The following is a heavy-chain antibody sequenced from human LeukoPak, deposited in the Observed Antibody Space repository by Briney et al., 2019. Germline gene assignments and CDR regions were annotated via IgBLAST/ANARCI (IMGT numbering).Heavy chain of an antibody. J-gene: IGHJ6*03. D-gene: IGHD2-2*01. CDR2: ISAYNGNT. CDR1: GYTFTSYG. V-gene: IGHV1-18*01. Sequence: ASVKVSCKASGYTFTSYGISWVRQAPGQGLEWMGWISAYNGNTNYAQKLQGRVTMTTDTSTSTAYMELRSLRSDDTAVYYCARDRSGYCSSTSCYYYYYMDVWGKGATVTVSS. CDR3: ARDRSGYCSSTSCYYYYYMDV.